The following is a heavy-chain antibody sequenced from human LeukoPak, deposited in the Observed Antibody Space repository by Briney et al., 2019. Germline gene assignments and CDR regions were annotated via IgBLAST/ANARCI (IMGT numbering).Heavy chain of an antibody. V-gene: IGHV3-23*01. CDR1: GFTFSSYA. D-gene: IGHD1-26*01. CDR2: IIGSGRDT. Sequence: GGSLRLSCAASGFTFSSYAMNWVRQAPGKRLEWVSSIIGSGRDTYYADSVKGRITISRDNSKNTVYLQMNSLRAEDTALYYCAKPEWGTDAFDIWGQGTMVTVSS. J-gene: IGHJ3*02. CDR3: AKPEWGTDAFDI.